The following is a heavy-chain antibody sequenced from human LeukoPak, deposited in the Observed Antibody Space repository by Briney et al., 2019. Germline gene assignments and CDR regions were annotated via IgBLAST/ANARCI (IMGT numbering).Heavy chain of an antibody. CDR3: SRGLDSRKLGY. J-gene: IGHJ4*02. V-gene: IGHV4-31*03. Sequence: SQTLSLTCTVSGASFNSDDQYWYWIRQSPGKGLEWIGSIHPSGMLYNNPSLESRVTMSRDTSKNQFSLNLNSVTAADTAVYFCSRGLDSRKLGYWGQEILVTVSS. D-gene: IGHD3-22*01. CDR1: GASFNSDDQY. CDR2: IHPSGML.